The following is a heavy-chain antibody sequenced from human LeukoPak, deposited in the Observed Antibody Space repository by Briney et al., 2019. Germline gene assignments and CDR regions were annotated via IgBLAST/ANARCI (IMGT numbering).Heavy chain of an antibody. CDR3: AREQLVRGAFDI. CDR2: IKQDGSEK. J-gene: IGHJ3*02. D-gene: IGHD6-13*01. V-gene: IGHV3-7*01. Sequence: AGGSLRLSCAASGFTFSSYGMHWVRQAPGKGLEWVANIKQDGSEKYYVDSVKGRFTISRDNAKNSLYLQMNSLRAEDTAVYYCAREQLVRGAFDIWGQGTMVTVSS. CDR1: GFTFSSYG.